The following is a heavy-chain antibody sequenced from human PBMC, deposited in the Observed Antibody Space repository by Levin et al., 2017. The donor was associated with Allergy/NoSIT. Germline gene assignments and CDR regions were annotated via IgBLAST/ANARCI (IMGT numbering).Heavy chain of an antibody. Sequence: SETLSLTCTVSSGSVSNSNYYWGWIRQPPGKGLEWIGSVFFSGTTSYNTSLKSRVTMSVDTPKNQVSLKLTSVTAADSAAYYCARHVYFYDRSGFLFDFWGRGTLVTVSS. J-gene: IGHJ4*02. D-gene: IGHD3-22*01. CDR2: VFFSGTT. V-gene: IGHV4-39*01. CDR3: ARHVYFYDRSGFLFDF. CDR1: SGSVSNSNYY.